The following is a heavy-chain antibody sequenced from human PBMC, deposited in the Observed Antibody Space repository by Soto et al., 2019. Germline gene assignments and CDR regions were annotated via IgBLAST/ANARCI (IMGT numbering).Heavy chain of an antibody. CDR2: ISYDGSNK. CDR1: GFTFSSYA. CDR3: ARAYEGDYFDY. D-gene: IGHD3-16*01. Sequence: QVQLVESGGGVVQPGRSLRLSCAASGFTFSSYAMHWVRQAPGKGLEWVAVISYDGSNKYYADSVKDRFTISRDNSKNTLYLQMNSLRAEDTAVYYCARAYEGDYFDYWGQGTLVTVSS. J-gene: IGHJ4*02. V-gene: IGHV3-30-3*01.